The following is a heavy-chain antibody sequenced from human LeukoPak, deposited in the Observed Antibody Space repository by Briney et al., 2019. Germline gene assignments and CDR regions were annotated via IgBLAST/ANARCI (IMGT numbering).Heavy chain of an antibody. CDR3: AKSRAIVVVVAATPLDY. CDR2: NSGSGGST. V-gene: IGHV3-23*01. J-gene: IGHJ4*02. CDR1: GFTFSSYA. D-gene: IGHD2-15*01. Sequence: PGGSLRLSCAASGFTFSSYAMSWVRQAPGKGLEWVSANSGSGGSTYYADSVKGRFTISRDNSKNTLYLQMNSLRAEDTAVYYCAKSRAIVVVVAATPLDYWGQGTLVTVSS.